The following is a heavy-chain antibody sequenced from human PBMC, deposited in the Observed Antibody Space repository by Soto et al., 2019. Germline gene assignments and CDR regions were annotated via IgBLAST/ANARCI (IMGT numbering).Heavy chain of an antibody. CDR2: ISACNGNT. D-gene: IGHD3-16*01. CDR3: AREGVPLYYFAY. CDR1: GYTITIYA. J-gene: IGHJ4*02. Sequence: VPVEVSCKASGYTITIYAVHLARQAPGQGLEWMGWISACNGNTKYSQKFQGRVTMTIDTSTSTAYMELSSLRSDDTSVYYCAREGVPLYYFAYWGQGTLVTVSS. V-gene: IGHV1-3*01.